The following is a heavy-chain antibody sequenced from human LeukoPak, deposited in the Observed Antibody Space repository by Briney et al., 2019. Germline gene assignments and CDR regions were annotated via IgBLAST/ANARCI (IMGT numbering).Heavy chain of an antibody. V-gene: IGHV4-28*06. CDR1: GYSISSSNW. J-gene: IGHJ6*03. D-gene: IGHD6-19*01. Sequence: SDTLSLTCAVSGYSISSSNWWGWIRQPPGKGLEWIGYIYYSGSTNYNPSLKSRVTMSVDTSKNQFSLKLSSVTALDTAVYYCARSSSEAGTTGPYYYYYYMDVWGKGTTVTVSS. CDR3: ARSSSEAGTTGPYYYYYYMDV. CDR2: IYYSGST.